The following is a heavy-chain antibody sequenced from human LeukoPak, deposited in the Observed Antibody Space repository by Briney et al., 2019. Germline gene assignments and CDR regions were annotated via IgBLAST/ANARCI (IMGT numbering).Heavy chain of an antibody. Sequence: SETLSLTCTVSGDSISSRSYYWGWIRQPPGKGLEWVGSLYYSGSTYYNPSLKSRDTISVDTSKNLFSLELSAVTAADTAVYYCAREAGIGTYDFDYWGQGTRVTVSS. D-gene: IGHD3-16*01. CDR1: GDSISSRSYY. CDR2: LYYSGST. V-gene: IGHV4-39*01. CDR3: AREAGIGTYDFDY. J-gene: IGHJ4*02.